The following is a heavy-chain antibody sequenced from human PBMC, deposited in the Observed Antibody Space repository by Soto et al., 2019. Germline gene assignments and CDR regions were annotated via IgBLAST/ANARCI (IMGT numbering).Heavy chain of an antibody. Sequence: QTGGSLRLSCTASGFTFGDYAMSWVRQAPGKGLEWVGFIRSKAYGGTTEYAASVKGRFTISRDDSKSIAYLQMNSLKTEDTAVYYCTRAVGAIDYWGRGTLVTVSS. J-gene: IGHJ4*02. CDR2: IRSKAYGGTT. D-gene: IGHD1-26*01. CDR3: TRAVGAIDY. V-gene: IGHV3-49*04. CDR1: GFTFGDYA.